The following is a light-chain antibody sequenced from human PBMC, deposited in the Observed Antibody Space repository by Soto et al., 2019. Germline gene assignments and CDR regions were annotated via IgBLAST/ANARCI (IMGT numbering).Light chain of an antibody. V-gene: IGKV2-28*01. CDR2: LGS. CDR3: MQALQTWGLT. CDR1: QSLLHSNGYNY. Sequence: DIVMTQSPLSLPVTPGEPASISCRSSQSLLHSNGYNYLDWYLQKPGQSPQLLIYLGSNRASGVPDRFSGSGSGTDCTLKISRVEAEDVGVYYCMQALQTWGLTFGGGTKVEIK. J-gene: IGKJ4*01.